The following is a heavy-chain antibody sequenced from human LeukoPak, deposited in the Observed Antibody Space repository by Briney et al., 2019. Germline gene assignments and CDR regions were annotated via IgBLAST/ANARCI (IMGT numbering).Heavy chain of an antibody. CDR3: ARGDIYCSSTNCQVDY. D-gene: IGHD2-2*01. Sequence: ASVKVSCKVSGYTLTELSMHWVRQAPGQGLEWMGWINPNSGDANYAQKFQGRVTMTRDTSISTAYMELSRLRSDDTAVYYCARGDIYCSSTNCQVDYWGQGTLVTVSS. J-gene: IGHJ4*02. V-gene: IGHV1-2*02. CDR1: GYTLTELS. CDR2: INPNSGDA.